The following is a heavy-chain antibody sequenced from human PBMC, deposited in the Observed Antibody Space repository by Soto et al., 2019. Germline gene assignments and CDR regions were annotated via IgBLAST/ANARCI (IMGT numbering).Heavy chain of an antibody. V-gene: IGHV1-46*01. Sequence: AASVKVSCKASGYTFTSYYMHWVRQAPGQGLEWMGIINPSGGSTSYAQKFQGRVTMTRDTSTSTVYMELSSLRSEDTAVYYCARRGYCSGGSCYSSGFDYWGQGTLVTVSS. CDR1: GYTFTSYY. J-gene: IGHJ4*02. D-gene: IGHD2-15*01. CDR3: ARRGYCSGGSCYSSGFDY. CDR2: INPSGGST.